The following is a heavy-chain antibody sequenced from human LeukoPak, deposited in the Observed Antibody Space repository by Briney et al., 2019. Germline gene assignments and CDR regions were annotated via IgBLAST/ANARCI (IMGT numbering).Heavy chain of an antibody. J-gene: IGHJ4*02. CDR3: ASGGHRSWYTLDH. CDR1: GFTFSCYS. CDR2: ISSSSSTM. D-gene: IGHD6-13*01. Sequence: GGSLRLSFPASGFTFSCYSMNWVRPAPGKGLEWVSYISSSSSTMYYADSVKGRFTTSRDNAKNSLYLQMNCLRAEDTAVYYCASGGHRSWYTLDHWGQGTLVTVSS. V-gene: IGHV3-48*04.